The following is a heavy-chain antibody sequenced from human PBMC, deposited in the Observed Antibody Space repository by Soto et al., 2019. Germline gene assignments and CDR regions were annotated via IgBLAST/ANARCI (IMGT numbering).Heavy chain of an antibody. CDR3: TRHHPHHYDSSGYFDY. D-gene: IGHD3-22*01. Sequence: QLQMQEPGPGLVKPSETLSLTCTVSDGSISTSSYYWGWIRQSPGKGPEWIGTIFYTGRTYYNPSLGSRVTLSVDTSKNQFSLHLTSVTAADTAVYYCTRHHPHHYDSSGYFDYWGQGTLVTVSS. V-gene: IGHV4-39*01. CDR2: IFYTGRT. J-gene: IGHJ4*02. CDR1: DGSISTSSYY.